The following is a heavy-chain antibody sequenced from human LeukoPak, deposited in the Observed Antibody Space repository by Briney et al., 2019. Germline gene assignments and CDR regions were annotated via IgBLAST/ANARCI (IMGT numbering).Heavy chain of an antibody. J-gene: IGHJ4*02. CDR2: ITTSDGNT. CDR1: GFTFSSYT. Sequence: GGSLRLSCAASGFTFSSYTMSWVRQASGKGLEWVSTITTSDGNTYYADSVKGRFTVSRDNSKNTLFLQMNSLRAEDTAVYYCAKDGGLWVSAHWGDSWGRGTLVTVSS. CDR3: AKDGGLWVSAHWGDS. V-gene: IGHV3-23*01. D-gene: IGHD7-27*01.